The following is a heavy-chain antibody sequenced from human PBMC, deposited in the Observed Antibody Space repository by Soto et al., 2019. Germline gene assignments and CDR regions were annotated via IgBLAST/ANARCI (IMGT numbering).Heavy chain of an antibody. D-gene: IGHD5-12*01. CDR1: GGSLTSYY. Sequence: QVQLQESGPGLVKPSETLSLTCTVSGGSLTSYYWSWIRQPPGKGLEWIGFVYYTGIARYNPSLQRRVTISVDTSKNQFSLELTSVTAADTAIYYCARRIVSTDTFDYWGQGTLVTVSS. CDR2: VYYTGIA. V-gene: IGHV4-59*08. CDR3: ARRIVSTDTFDY. J-gene: IGHJ4*02.